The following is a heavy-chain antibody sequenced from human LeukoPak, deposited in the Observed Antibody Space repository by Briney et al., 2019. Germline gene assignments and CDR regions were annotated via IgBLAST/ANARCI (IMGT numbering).Heavy chain of an antibody. CDR3: VRDRGYCSGGTCYALWDY. V-gene: IGHV3-23*01. CDR2: ISGSGGST. CDR1: GFTFSSYA. Sequence: HPGGSLRLSCAASGFTFSSYAMSWVRQAPGKGLEWVSAISGSGGSTYYADSVKGRFTISRDNSKNTLYLQMNSLRAEDTAMYYCVRDRGYCSGGTCYALWDYWGQGTLVTVSS. D-gene: IGHD2-15*01. J-gene: IGHJ4*02.